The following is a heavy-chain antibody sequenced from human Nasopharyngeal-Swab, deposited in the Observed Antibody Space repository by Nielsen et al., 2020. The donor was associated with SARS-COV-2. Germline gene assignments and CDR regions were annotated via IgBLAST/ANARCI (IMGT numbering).Heavy chain of an antibody. Sequence: SETLSLTCTVSGGSISSYYWSWIRQPPGKGLEWIGYINYSGSTNYNPSLKRRVTISVDTSKNQFSLKLSSVTAADTAVYYCARGGPYYGIDVWGQGTTVTVSS. D-gene: IGHD3-10*01. CDR1: GGSISSYY. V-gene: IGHV4-59*01. J-gene: IGHJ6*02. CDR3: ARGGPYYGIDV. CDR2: INYSGST.